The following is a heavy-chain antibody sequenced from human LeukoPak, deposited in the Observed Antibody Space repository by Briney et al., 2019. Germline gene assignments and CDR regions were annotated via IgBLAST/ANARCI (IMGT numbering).Heavy chain of an antibody. CDR2: IIPIFGTT. Sequence: GSSVKVSCKASGGTFTNLALSWVRQAPGQGLEWLGGIIPIFGTTNYAQKFQDRVTITADESTRTAYMELSSLKSEDTAVYCCARGSENCSHWYWSGGYYFYYMDVWGKGTTVTVSS. D-gene: IGHD6-25*01. CDR3: ARGSENCSHWYWSGGYYFYYMDV. V-gene: IGHV1-69*01. CDR1: GGTFTNLA. J-gene: IGHJ6*03.